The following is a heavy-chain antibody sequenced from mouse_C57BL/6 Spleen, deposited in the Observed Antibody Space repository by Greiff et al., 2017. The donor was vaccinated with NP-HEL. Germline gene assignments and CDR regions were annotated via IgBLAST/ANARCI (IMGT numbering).Heavy chain of an antibody. CDR3: ATLDSSGYGGFAY. CDR1: GYTFTDYY. D-gene: IGHD3-2*02. V-gene: IGHV1-26*01. CDR2: INPNNGGT. Sequence: EVQLQQSGPELVKPGASVKISCKASGYTFTDYYMNWVKQSHGKSLEWIGDINPNNGGTSYNQKFKGKATLTVNKSSSPAYMELRSLTSEDSAVYYCATLDSSGYGGFAYWGQGTLVTVSA. J-gene: IGHJ3*01.